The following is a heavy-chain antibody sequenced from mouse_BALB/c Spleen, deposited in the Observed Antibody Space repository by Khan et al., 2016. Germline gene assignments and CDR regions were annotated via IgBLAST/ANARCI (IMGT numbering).Heavy chain of an antibody. Sequence: QIQLVQSGPELKKPGETVKISCKASGYTFTNYGMNWVKRAPGKGLKWMGWINTNTGEPTYAEEFKGRFAFPLDTSASTAYLQINNLKNEDTSTYFCARGVDWFAYWGQGSLVSVSA. CDR2: INTNTGEP. CDR3: ARGVDWFAY. V-gene: IGHV9-3*02. CDR1: GYTFTNYG. J-gene: IGHJ3*01.